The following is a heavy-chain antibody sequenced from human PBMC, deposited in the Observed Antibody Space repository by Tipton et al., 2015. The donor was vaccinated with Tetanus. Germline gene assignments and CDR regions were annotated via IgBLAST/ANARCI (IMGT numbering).Heavy chain of an antibody. CDR3: ARGWSECSSWSCSPFDS. Sequence: NPSLTCTVSGGSVSSYYWTWFRQPPGKRLEWIGFVSSSGNSNYSPSLTGRVSMSLDTSKQQFSLSLTSATAADTAVYYCARGWSECSSWSCSPFDSWGQGTLVTVSS. CDR1: GGSVSSYY. CDR2: VSSSGNS. V-gene: IGHV4-4*07. J-gene: IGHJ4*02. D-gene: IGHD2-2*01.